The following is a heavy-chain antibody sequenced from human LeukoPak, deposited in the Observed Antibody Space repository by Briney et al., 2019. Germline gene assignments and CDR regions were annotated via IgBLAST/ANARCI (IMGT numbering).Heavy chain of an antibody. CDR1: GGTFSSYA. V-gene: IGHV1-69*13. CDR2: IIPIFGTA. Sequence: GASVKVSCKASGGTFSSYAISWVRQAPGQGLEWMGGIIPIFGTANYAQKFQGRVTITADESTSTAYMELSSLRSEDTAVYYCARDLYDYVWGSYRPSDYWGQGTLVTVSS. CDR3: ARDLYDYVWGSYRPSDY. D-gene: IGHD3-16*02. J-gene: IGHJ4*02.